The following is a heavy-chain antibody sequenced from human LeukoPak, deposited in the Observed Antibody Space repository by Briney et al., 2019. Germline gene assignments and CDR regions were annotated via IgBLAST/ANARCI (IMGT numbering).Heavy chain of an antibody. CDR1: GGSISSSSYY. J-gene: IGHJ4*02. CDR3: ARLLNWNYGRTFDY. Sequence: SETLSLTCTVSGGSISSSSYYWGWIRQPPGKGLEWIGSIYYSGSTYYNPSLKSRVTISVDTSKNQFSLKLSSVTAADTAVYYCARLLNWNYGRTFDYWGQGTLVTVSS. CDR2: IYYSGST. V-gene: IGHV4-39*01. D-gene: IGHD1-7*01.